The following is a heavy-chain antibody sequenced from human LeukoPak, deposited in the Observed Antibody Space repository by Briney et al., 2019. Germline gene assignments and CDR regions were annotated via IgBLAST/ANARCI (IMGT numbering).Heavy chain of an antibody. CDR2: ISSRGTTI. CDR1: GFSFSAYY. D-gene: IGHD1-26*01. J-gene: IGHJ4*02. V-gene: IGHV3-11*01. CDR3: ARIYSGSHYS. Sequence: GGSLRLSCAASGFSFSAYYVSWIRQAPGKGLECVSYISSRGTTIYYADSVKGRFTISRDNAKNSLYLQMSSLRAEDTAVYYCARIYSGSHYSWGQGTLVTISS.